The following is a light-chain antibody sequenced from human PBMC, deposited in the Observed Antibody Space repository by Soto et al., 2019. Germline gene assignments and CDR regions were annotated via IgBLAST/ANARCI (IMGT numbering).Light chain of an antibody. J-gene: IGKJ2*01. CDR3: QQYGSSAYT. V-gene: IGKV3-20*01. CDR1: QSVSSSY. CDR2: GAS. Sequence: ESVLKQSPGTLSLSPGERATRSCRASQSVSSSYLAWYQQKTGQAPRLLSYGASSRATGIPDRFSGSGSGTAFTLTISRLEPEDFAVYYCQQYGSSAYTFGQGTKLEI.